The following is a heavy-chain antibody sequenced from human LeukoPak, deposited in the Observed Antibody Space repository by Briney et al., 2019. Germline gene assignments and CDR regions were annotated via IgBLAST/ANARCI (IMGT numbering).Heavy chain of an antibody. J-gene: IGHJ4*02. CDR2: FYYSGST. Sequence: KPSETLSLTCTVSGGSISSYYWSWIRQPPGKGLEWIGCFYYSGSTNYNPSLKSRVTITVDTSKNQFSLKLTSVTAADTAVYYCARGRLSVETYFFYDSKGYYYFDFWGQGALVTVSS. D-gene: IGHD3-22*01. V-gene: IGHV4-59*12. CDR1: GGSISSYY. CDR3: ARGRLSVETYFFYDSKGYYYFDF.